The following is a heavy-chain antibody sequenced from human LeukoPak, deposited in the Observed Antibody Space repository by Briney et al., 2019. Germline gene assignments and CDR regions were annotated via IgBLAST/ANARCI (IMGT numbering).Heavy chain of an antibody. V-gene: IGHV3-23*01. CDR1: GFIFSSYA. D-gene: IGHD3-10*01. CDR3: PKAPSSYHGSRSYYPLHYYCAY. J-gene: IGHJ4*01. Sequence: PGGSLRLSCAASGFIFSSYAMSWVRQAPGKGLEWVSAISCGGGSTYYADSVKGRFTISRDTSKNKMHLQLNSLGAEDTAVYYGPKAPSSYHGSRSYYPLHYYCAYW. CDR2: ISCGGGST.